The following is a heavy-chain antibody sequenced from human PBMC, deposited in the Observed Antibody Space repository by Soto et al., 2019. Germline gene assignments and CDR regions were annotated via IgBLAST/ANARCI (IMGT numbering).Heavy chain of an antibody. CDR3: AKEAVAVAGNFDL. V-gene: IGHV3-23*01. J-gene: IGHJ2*01. CDR1: EFTFSIYA. CDR2: ISGNDGDT. Sequence: EVQLLESGGGLVQPGGSLRLSCAASEFTFSIYAMNWVRQAAGMGLEWVSGISGNDGDTYYADSVKGRFTISRDNFKNRLAVQVNSLRVEDTAIYYCAKEAVAVAGNFDLWGRGTLVSVSA. D-gene: IGHD6-13*01.